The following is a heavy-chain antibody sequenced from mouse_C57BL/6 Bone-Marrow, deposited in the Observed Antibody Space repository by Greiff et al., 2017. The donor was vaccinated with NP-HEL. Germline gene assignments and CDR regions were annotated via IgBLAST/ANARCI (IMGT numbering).Heavy chain of an antibody. D-gene: IGHD2-3*01. J-gene: IGHJ1*03. CDR3: ARGGIYDGHYGYFDV. CDR1: GYTFTDYN. CDR2: INPNNGGT. V-gene: IGHV1-18*01. Sequence: EVKVVESGPELVKPGASVKIPCKASGYTFTDYNMDWVKQSHGKSLEWIGDINPNNGGTIYNQKFKGKATLTVDKSSSTAYMELRSLTSEDTAVYYCARGGIYDGHYGYFDVWGTGTTVTVSS.